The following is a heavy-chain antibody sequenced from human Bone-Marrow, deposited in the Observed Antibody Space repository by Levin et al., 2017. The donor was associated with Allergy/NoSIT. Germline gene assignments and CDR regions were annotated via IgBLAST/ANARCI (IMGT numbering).Heavy chain of an antibody. D-gene: IGHD1-26*01. Sequence: SETLSLTCAVSGGSISSSNWWSWVRQPPGKGLEWIGEIYHSGSTNYNPSLKSRVTISVDKSKNQFSLKLSSVTAADTAVYYCARSLGPSVGATRPRGFDYWGQGTLVTVSS. CDR1: GGSISSSNW. J-gene: IGHJ4*02. V-gene: IGHV4-4*02. CDR2: IYHSGST. CDR3: ARSLGPSVGATRPRGFDY.